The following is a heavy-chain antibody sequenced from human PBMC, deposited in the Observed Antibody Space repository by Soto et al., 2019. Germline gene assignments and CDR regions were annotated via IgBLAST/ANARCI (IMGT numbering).Heavy chain of an antibody. V-gene: IGHV1-18*01. CDR1: GYTFSSYG. CDR2: ISGYNGNT. J-gene: IGHJ6*02. D-gene: IGHD3-16*01. CDR3: ARDRGGDGMDV. Sequence: QVQLVQSGAEVKKPGASVKVSCKASGYTFSSYGISWVRQAPGQGLEWMGWISGYNGNTNYAQKLQGRVTMTIDTTTSTGYMGQRSLRSDDTAVYYSARDRGGDGMDVWGQGTTVTVSS.